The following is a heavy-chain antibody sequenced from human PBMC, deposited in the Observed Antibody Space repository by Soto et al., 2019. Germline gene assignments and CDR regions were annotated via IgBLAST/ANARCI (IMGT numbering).Heavy chain of an antibody. J-gene: IGHJ6*02. V-gene: IGHV3-23*01. Sequence: GSLRLSCAASGITFSNYAMSWVRQAPGKGLEWVSVISGSGGSTYYADSVQGRFTISRANSKNTLYLQMNSLRAEDTAVYFWAISIAAVGLPEYYYGMDVWGQGTTVTVSS. CDR2: ISGSGGST. CDR1: GITFSNYA. D-gene: IGHD6-13*01. CDR3: AISIAAVGLPEYYYGMDV.